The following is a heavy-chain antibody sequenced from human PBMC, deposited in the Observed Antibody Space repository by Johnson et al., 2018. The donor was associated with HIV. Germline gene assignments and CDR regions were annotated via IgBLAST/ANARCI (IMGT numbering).Heavy chain of an antibody. CDR2: ISGGST. CDR3: ARDSSLYTLSANTDAFDI. J-gene: IGHJ3*02. Sequence: EQLVESRGVLVQPGGSLRLSCAASGFTVSSNEMSWVRQAPGKGLEWVSSISGGSTYYADSRKGRFTISRDNSKNSLYLQMNSLRAEDTAVYYCARDSSLYTLSANTDAFDIWGQGTMVTVSS. D-gene: IGHD2-2*01. V-gene: IGHV3-38-3*01. CDR1: GFTVSSNE.